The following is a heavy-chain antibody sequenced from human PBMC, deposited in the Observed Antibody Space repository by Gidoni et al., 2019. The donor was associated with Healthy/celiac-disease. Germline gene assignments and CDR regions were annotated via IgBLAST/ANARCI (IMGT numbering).Heavy chain of an antibody. J-gene: IGHJ4*02. CDR2: IAPRDSYT. Sequence: EVQLVQSGAEVKKHGESLRNYCKGSGYSFTSYWISWVRQMPGKGLEWMGMIAPRDSYTTYSPSFQGHFTISADKSISTAYLQWSSLTASDTAMYYCVRGSSPDLDYWGQGTLVTVSS. CDR3: VRGSSPDLDY. V-gene: IGHV5-10-1*03. D-gene: IGHD6-6*01. CDR1: GYSFTSYW.